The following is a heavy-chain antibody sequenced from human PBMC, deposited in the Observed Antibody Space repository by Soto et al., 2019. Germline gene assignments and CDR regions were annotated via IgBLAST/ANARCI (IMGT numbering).Heavy chain of an antibody. J-gene: IGHJ1*01. CDR2: ISSSSSYI. Sequence: GGSLRLSCAASGFTFSSYSMNWVRQAPGKGLEWVSSISSSSSYIYYADSVKGRFTISRDNAKNSLYLQMNSLRAEDTAVYYCARDRSPLYCSGGSCYAEYFQHWGQGT. CDR1: GFTFSSYS. D-gene: IGHD2-15*01. V-gene: IGHV3-21*01. CDR3: ARDRSPLYCSGGSCYAEYFQH.